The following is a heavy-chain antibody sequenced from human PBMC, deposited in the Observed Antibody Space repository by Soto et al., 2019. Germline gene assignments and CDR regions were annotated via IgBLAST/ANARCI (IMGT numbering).Heavy chain of an antibody. Sequence: EVQLVESGGGLVQPGGSLRLSCAASGFTFSSYDMHWVRQATGKGLEWVSAIGTAGDTYYPGSVKGRFTISRENAKNSLYLPRNSLRAGDTAVYYCARFRSENYYYGMDVWGHGTTVTVSS. V-gene: IGHV3-13*01. J-gene: IGHJ6*02. CDR1: GFTFSSYD. CDR2: IGTAGDT. CDR3: ARFRSENYYYGMDV.